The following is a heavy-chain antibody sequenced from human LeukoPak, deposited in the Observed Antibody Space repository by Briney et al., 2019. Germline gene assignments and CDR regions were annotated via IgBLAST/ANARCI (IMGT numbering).Heavy chain of an antibody. J-gene: IGHJ4*02. CDR2: MNPYSGDR. CDR1: GYTFSSFH. CDR3: ARTTSFTASGYDY. Sequence: ASVKLSCKTSGYTFSSFHINWVRQATGKGLEWMSWMNPYSGDRGYAQKFQGRVSITSDTSISTDYMELSSLRSDDTAVYFCARTTSFTASGYDYWGQGTLVTVSS. V-gene: IGHV1-8*03. D-gene: IGHD6-25*01.